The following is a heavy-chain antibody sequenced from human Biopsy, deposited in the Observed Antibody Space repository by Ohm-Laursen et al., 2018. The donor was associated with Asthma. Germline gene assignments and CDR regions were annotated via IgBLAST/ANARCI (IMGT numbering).Heavy chain of an antibody. J-gene: IGHJ6*02. CDR2: ISVYNGNT. Sequence: VASVKVSCKTSGYTFNSAGITWVRQAPGQGLEWMGWISVYNGNTKVAQKLQDRVTMITDTSTSTAYMELRSLRSDDTAVYFCARAVDYSHYYGIDVWGQGTTFTVS. V-gene: IGHV1-18*01. CDR1: GYTFNSAG. D-gene: IGHD3-10*01. CDR3: ARAVDYSHYYGIDV.